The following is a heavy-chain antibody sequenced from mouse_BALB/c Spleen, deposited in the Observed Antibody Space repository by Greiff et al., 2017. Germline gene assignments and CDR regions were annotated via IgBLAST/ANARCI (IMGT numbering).Heavy chain of an antibody. V-gene: IGHV1S81*02. CDR3: ARGPVMDY. Sequence: QVQLQQSGAELVKPGASVKLSCKASGYTFTSYWMHWVKQRPGQGLEWIGEINPSNGRTNYNQKFKSKATLTVDKSSSTAYMQLRSLTSEDSAVYYCARGPVMDYWGQGTTVTVSS. CDR1: GYTFTSYW. CDR2: INPSNGRT. J-gene: IGHJ4*01.